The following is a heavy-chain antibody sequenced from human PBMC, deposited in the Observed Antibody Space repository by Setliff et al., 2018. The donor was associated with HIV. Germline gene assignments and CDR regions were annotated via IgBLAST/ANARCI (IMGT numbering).Heavy chain of an antibody. CDR2: IYYSGST. Sequence: SESLRLSCAASGFTFSTYAMNWVRQTSGKGLEWIGSIYYSGSTNYNPSLKSRVTISVDTSKNQFSLKLSSVTAADTAVYYCASSYYDSSGYYLPSSDAFDIWGQGTMVTVSS. J-gene: IGHJ3*02. D-gene: IGHD3-22*01. CDR1: GFTFSTYA. CDR3: ASSYYDSSGYYLPSSDAFDI. V-gene: IGHV4-59*01.